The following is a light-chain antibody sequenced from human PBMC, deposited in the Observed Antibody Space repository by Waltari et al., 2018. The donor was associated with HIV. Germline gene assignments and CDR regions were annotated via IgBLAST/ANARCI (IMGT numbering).Light chain of an antibody. V-gene: IGLV8-61*01. Sequence: TVVTQETSFWVSPRGEVSRAWAVNVCPCATIPSHSSYQQTPGQAPRTHIYSTNTRSSGVPDRFSGSILGNKAALTITGAQADDESDYYCVLYMGSGIWVFGGGTKLTVL. J-gene: IGLJ2*01. CDR1: VCPCATIPS. CDR2: STN. CDR3: VLYMGSGIWV.